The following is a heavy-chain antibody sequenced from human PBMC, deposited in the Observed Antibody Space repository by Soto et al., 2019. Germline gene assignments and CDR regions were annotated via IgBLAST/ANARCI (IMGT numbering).Heavy chain of an antibody. CDR2: ISYDGSNK. D-gene: IGHD3-10*01. CDR3: ARDPAGENPFDP. CDR1: GFTFSRYC. Sequence: RGSLRLSCAASGFTFSRYCMHWVRQAPGKGLEWVAVISYDGSNKYYADSVKGRFTISRDNSKNTLYLQMNSLRSDDTAVYYCARDPAGENPFDPWGQGTLVTVSS. V-gene: IGHV3-30*03. J-gene: IGHJ5*02.